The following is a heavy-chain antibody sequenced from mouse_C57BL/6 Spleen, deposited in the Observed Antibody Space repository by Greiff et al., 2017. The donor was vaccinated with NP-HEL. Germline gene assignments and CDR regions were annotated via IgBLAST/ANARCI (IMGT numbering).Heavy chain of an antibody. CDR3: ARNYYGSSEGYFDV. CDR1: GFSLTSYA. J-gene: IGHJ1*03. CDR2: IWTGGGT. Sequence: VKLLESGPGLVAPSQSLSITCTVSGFSLTSYAISWVRQTPGKGLEWLGVIWTGGGTNYNSALKSRLSISKDNSKSQVFLKMNSLQTDDTARYYCARNYYGSSEGYFDVWGTGTTVTVSS. V-gene: IGHV2-9-1*01. D-gene: IGHD1-1*01.